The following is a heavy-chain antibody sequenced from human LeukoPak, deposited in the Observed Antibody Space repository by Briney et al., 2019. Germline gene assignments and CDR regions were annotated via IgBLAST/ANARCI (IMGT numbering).Heavy chain of an antibody. CDR1: GFTFSDYH. D-gene: IGHD3-9*01. V-gene: IGHV3-11*03. CDR3: ARSTLYDILTEYYFDY. CDR2: IGSSSSYT. J-gene: IGHJ4*02. Sequence: GGSLRLSCVASGFTFSDYHMSWIRQAPGKGLEWVSYIGSSSSYTNYADSVKGRFTISRDSAKNSLYLQMNSLRAEDTAVYYCARSTLYDILTEYYFDYWGQGTLVTVSS.